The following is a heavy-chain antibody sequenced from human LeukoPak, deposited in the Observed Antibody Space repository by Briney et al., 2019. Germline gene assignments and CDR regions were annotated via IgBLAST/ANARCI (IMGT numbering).Heavy chain of an antibody. V-gene: IGHV4-30-4*08. Sequence: SQTLSLTCTVSGGSISSGDYYWSWIRQPPGKGLEWIGYIYYSGGTYYNPSLKSRVTISVDTSKNQFSLKLSSVTAADTAVYYCASDRLRGPDAFDIWGQGTMVTVSS. J-gene: IGHJ3*02. CDR2: IYYSGGT. CDR1: GGSISSGDYY. D-gene: IGHD4-17*01. CDR3: ASDRLRGPDAFDI.